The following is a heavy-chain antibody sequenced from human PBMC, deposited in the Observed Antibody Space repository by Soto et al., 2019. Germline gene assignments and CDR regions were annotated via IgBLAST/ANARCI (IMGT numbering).Heavy chain of an antibody. Sequence: SETLSLTCTVSGGSVSGDTYYWNWIRQPPGKGLEWIGYIYYSGSTTYNPSLKSRVTISVDTSKNQFSLKLSSVTAADTAVYYCARDSVAVAGYFDYWGQRILVTVS. CDR2: IYYSGST. J-gene: IGHJ4*02. CDR3: ARDSVAVAGYFDY. D-gene: IGHD6-19*01. CDR1: GGSVSGDTYY. V-gene: IGHV4-61*01.